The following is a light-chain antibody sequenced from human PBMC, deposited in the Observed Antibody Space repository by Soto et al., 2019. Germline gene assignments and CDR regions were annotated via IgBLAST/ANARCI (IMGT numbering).Light chain of an antibody. CDR2: DAS. J-gene: IGKJ2*01. CDR1: QTISVW. Sequence: DIQMTQSPSTLSASVGDGVTITCRASQTISVWLAWYQQRPGKAPKFLIYDASSLETGVPSRFSGSGSGTEFTLTIRSLQPDDFATYYCQQYDSSAPTFGQGTKLESK. CDR3: QQYDSSAPT. V-gene: IGKV1-5*01.